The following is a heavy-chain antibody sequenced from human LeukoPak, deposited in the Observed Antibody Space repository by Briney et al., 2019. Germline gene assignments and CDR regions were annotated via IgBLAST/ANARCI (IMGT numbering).Heavy chain of an antibody. D-gene: IGHD2-2*01. Sequence: GRSLSLSCALSAFTFSNYAMTWVRHAPGEGLEWVSAVSGSGETTYYADSVKGRFTISRDNSKNTLYLRMLTLRADDTAVYYCAKGPVVPSSSYYFDSWGQGTLVTVSS. V-gene: IGHV3-23*01. CDR1: AFTFSNYA. CDR2: VSGSGETT. J-gene: IGHJ4*02. CDR3: AKGPVVPSSSYYFDS.